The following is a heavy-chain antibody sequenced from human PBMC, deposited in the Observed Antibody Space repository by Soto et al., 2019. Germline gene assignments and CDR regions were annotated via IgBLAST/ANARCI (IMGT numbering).Heavy chain of an antibody. CDR3: ASLGPDQDCTNGVCLDPFDY. V-gene: IGHV1-69*02. J-gene: IGHJ4*02. D-gene: IGHD2-8*01. Sequence: GASVKVSCKASGGTFSSYTISWVRQAPGQGLEWMGRIIPILGIANYAQKFQGRVTITADKSTSTAYMELSSLRSEDTAVYYCASLGPDQDCTNGVCLDPFDYWGQGTLVTVSS. CDR2: IIPILGIA. CDR1: GGTFSSYT.